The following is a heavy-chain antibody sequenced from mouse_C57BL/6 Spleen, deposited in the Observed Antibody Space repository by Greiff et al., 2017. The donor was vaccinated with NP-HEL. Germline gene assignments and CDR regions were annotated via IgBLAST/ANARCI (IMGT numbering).Heavy chain of an antibody. CDR1: GFNIKDYY. V-gene: IGHV14-1*01. J-gene: IGHJ2*01. CDR3: TTGYGNYCFDY. CDR2: IDPEDGDT. Sequence: VQLQQSGAELVRPGASVKLSCTASGFNIKDYYMHWVKQKPEQGLEWIGRIDPEDGDTEYAPKFQGKATMTADTSSNTAYLQLSSLTSEDTAVYYCTTGYGNYCFDYWGQGTTLTVSS. D-gene: IGHD2-1*01.